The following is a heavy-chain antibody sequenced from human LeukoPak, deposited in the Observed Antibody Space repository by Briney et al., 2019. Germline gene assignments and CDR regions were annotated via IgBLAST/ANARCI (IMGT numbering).Heavy chain of an antibody. J-gene: IGHJ3*02. CDR2: IKQDGGVT. CDR1: GFTFNSYW. D-gene: IGHD2-15*01. CDR3: ARWDAYCSGCSCYFGGFAFDI. Sequence: GGSLRLSCAASGFTFNSYWMSWVRQAPGKGLEWVAHIKQDGGVTHYVDSLKGRFTISRDNAKNTTYLQMNSLRADDTAMYYCARWDAYCSGCSCYFGGFAFDIWGQGTMVTVSS. V-gene: IGHV3-7*01.